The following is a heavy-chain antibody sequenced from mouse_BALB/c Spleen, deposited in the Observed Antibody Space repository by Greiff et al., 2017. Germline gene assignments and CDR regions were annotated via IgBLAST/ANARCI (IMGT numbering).Heavy chain of an antibody. CDR3: ARDSYYYGSSHYFDY. CDR2: ISSGGSYT. D-gene: IGHD1-1*01. V-gene: IGHV5-6*01. J-gene: IGHJ2*01. CDR1: GFTFSSYG. Sequence: EVKLMESGGDLVKPGGSLKLSCAASGFTFSSYGMSWVRQTPDKRLEWVATISSGGSYTYYPDSVKGRFTISRDNAKNTLYLQMSSLKSEDTAMYYCARDSYYYGSSHYFDYWGQGTTLTVSS.